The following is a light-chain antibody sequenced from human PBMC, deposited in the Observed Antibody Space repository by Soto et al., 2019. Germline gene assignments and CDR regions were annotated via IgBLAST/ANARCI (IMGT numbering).Light chain of an antibody. V-gene: IGKV2D-30*01. Sequence: VVMTQSPLSLPVTLGQPASISCRSSQSLVYSNGKTYLSWFQQRPGQSPRRLIYEVSKCDSGVPDRLSGSGSGTDFTLKISRVEAEDVGVYYCMQGSHWPPTFGQGTKVEIK. CDR1: QSLVYSNGKTY. CDR2: EVS. J-gene: IGKJ1*01. CDR3: MQGSHWPPT.